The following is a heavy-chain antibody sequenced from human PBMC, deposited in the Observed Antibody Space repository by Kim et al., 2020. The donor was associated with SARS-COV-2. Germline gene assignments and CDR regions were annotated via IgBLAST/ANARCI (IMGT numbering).Heavy chain of an antibody. CDR3: ARDAGGSYGDAFDI. J-gene: IGHJ3*02. CDR1: GFTFSKYW. CDR2: INSDGSST. D-gene: IGHD1-26*01. Sequence: GGSLRLSCAASGFTFSKYWMHWVRQAPGKGLVWVSRINSDGSSTSYADSVQGRLTIPRDNAKNTLSLQMNSLRAEDTAVYYCARDAGGSYGDAFDIWGQG. V-gene: IGHV3-74*01.